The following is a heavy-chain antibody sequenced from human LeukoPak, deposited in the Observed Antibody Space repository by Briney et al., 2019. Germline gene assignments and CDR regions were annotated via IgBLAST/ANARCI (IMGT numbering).Heavy chain of an antibody. Sequence: GGSLRLSCAASGFTFSSYSMNWVRQAPGKGLEWVAVIWYDGSNKYYADSVKGRFTISRDNSKNTLYLQMNSLRAEDTAVYYCARVGYSSGYFDLWGRGTLVTVSS. CDR2: IWYDGSNK. J-gene: IGHJ2*01. CDR1: GFTFSSYS. CDR3: ARVGYSSGYFDL. D-gene: IGHD6-19*01. V-gene: IGHV3-33*08.